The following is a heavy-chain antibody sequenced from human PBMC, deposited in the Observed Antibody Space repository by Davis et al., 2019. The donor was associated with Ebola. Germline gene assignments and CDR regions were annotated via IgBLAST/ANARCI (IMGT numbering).Heavy chain of an antibody. J-gene: IGHJ4*02. V-gene: IGHV3-15*04. D-gene: IGHD3-3*01. CDR1: GFTFSNAW. CDR2: IESRTDGGTT. Sequence: GESLKISCAASGFTFSNAWMNWVRQAPGKGLEWVGRIESRTDGGTTDYAAPVKGRFTISRDDSKNTLYLQMNSLKTEDTAVYYCTTDPYYDFWSGYPEDYWGQGTLVTVSS. CDR3: TTDPYYDFWSGYPEDY.